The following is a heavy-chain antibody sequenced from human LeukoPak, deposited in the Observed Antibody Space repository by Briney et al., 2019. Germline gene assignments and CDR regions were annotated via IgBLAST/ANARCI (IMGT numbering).Heavy chain of an antibody. CDR1: RYSISSGYY. CDR2: IYHSGST. J-gene: IGHJ6*03. Sequence: PSETLSLTCTVSRYSISSGYYWGWIRQPPGKGLEWIGNIYHSGSTYYNPSLKSRVTISVDTSKNQFSLKLSSVTAADTAVYYCARKRADIVATDTDYYYYYYMDVWGKGTTVTVSS. CDR3: ARKRADIVATDTDYYYYYYMDV. D-gene: IGHD5-12*01. V-gene: IGHV4-38-2*02.